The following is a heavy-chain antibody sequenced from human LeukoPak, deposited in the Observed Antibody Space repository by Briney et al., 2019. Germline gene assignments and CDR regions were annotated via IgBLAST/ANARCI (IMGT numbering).Heavy chain of an antibody. CDR1: GFTFGNYA. V-gene: IGHV3-23*01. CDR2: ISGTGSST. D-gene: IGHD2-2*02. J-gene: IGHJ5*02. CDR3: AKASVAIPQYCNS. Sequence: GGSLRLSCEASGFTFGNYAMNWVRQAPGKGLEWVSTISGTGSSTYYADSAKGRFTISRDNPKDTLFPQLNSLTAADTAMYFCAKASVAIPQYCNSWGQGTLVTVSS.